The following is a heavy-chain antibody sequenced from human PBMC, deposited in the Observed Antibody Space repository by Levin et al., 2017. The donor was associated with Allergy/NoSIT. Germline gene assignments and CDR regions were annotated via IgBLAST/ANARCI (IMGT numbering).Heavy chain of an antibody. CDR1: GGSISTSSYY. D-gene: IGHD2-8*01. CDR2: IYYSGST. CDR3: ARDEMVHEIQYYYGMDV. Sequence: SQTLSLTCTVSGGSISTSSYYWGWIRQPPGKGLEWIGNIYYSGSTYYNPSLRSRVTISVDTSKNQFSLRVSSVTAADTAVYYCARDEMVHEIQYYYGMDVWGQGTTVTVSS. J-gene: IGHJ6*02. V-gene: IGHV4-39*07.